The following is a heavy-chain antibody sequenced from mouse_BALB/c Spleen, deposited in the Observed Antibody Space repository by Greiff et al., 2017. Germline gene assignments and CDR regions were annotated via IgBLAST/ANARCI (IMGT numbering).Heavy chain of an antibody. J-gene: IGHJ4*01. CDR3: ARWDYRYDDYAMDY. CDR2: IDPANGNT. D-gene: IGHD2-14*01. Sequence: VQLQQSGAELVKPGASVKLSCTASGFNIKDTYMHWVKQRPEQGLEWIGRIDPANGNTKYDPKFQGKATITADTSSNTAYLQLSSLTSEDTAVYYCARWDYRYDDYAMDYWGQGTSVTVSS. V-gene: IGHV14-3*02. CDR1: GFNIKDTY.